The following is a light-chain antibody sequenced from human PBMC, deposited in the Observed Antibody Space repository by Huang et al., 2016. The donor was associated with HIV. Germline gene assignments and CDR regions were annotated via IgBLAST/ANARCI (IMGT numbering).Light chain of an antibody. Sequence: EIVLTQTPATLSLSPGERVTLSCGASQSVTGNHLGWYQKKFGLAPRLLIYAASSRATDIPDRFSGSGSGTDFTLTISRLEPEDFAVYYCQQYGSTPLTFGGGTKVEIK. J-gene: IGKJ4*01. V-gene: IGKV3D-20*01. CDR1: QSVTGNH. CDR3: QQYGSTPLT. CDR2: AAS.